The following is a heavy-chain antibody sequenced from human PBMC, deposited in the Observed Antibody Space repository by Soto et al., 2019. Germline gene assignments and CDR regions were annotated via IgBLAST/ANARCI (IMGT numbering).Heavy chain of an antibody. J-gene: IGHJ4*02. CDR1: GYTLTELS. V-gene: IGHV1-24*01. D-gene: IGHD3-22*01. CDR2: FDPEDGET. CDR3: ATDFIYYYDSSGLAVDY. Sequence: ASVKVSCKVSGYTLTELSMHWVRQAPGKGLEWMGGFDPEDGETIYAQKFQGRVTMTEDTSTDTAYMELSSLRSEDTAVYYCATDFIYYYDSSGLAVDYWGQGTLVTVSS.